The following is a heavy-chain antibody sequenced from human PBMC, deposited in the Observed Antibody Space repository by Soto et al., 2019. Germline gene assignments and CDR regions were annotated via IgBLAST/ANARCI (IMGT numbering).Heavy chain of an antibody. J-gene: IGHJ5*02. Sequence: QVQLQQWGAGLLKPSETLSLTCAVYGGSFSGYYWSWIRQPPGKGLEWIGEINHSGSTNYNPSLKSRVTISVDTSKNQFSLKLSSVTAADTAVYYCARCRACCSGGSCFHWFDPWCQGTLVTVSS. CDR1: GGSFSGYY. CDR3: ARCRACCSGGSCFHWFDP. D-gene: IGHD2-15*01. CDR2: INHSGST. V-gene: IGHV4-34*01.